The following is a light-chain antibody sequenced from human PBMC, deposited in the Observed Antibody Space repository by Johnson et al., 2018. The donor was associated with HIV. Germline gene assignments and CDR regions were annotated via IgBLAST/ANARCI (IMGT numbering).Light chain of an antibody. J-gene: IGLJ1*01. CDR1: SSNIGNNF. Sequence: QSVLTQPPSVSAAPGQKVTISCSGSSSNIGNNFVSWYQQFPGTAPNLLIYENNKRPSGIPDRFSGSKSGTSATLGITGLQTGDEADYYCGTWDSGLGALYVFGTGTKVAVL. CDR2: ENN. CDR3: GTWDSGLGALYV. V-gene: IGLV1-51*02.